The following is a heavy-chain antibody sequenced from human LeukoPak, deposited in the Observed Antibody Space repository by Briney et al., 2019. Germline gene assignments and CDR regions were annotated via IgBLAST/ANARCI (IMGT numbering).Heavy chain of an antibody. CDR2: INPNSGGA. D-gene: IGHD6-19*01. Sequence: ASVKVSCKAPGYTFSGYYLHWVRQAPGQGPEWVGRINPNSGGADYAQKFQRRVTLTRDTSISTTYMDLNSLTSDDTAVYYCARAGPVAGYDYWGQGTLVTVSS. J-gene: IGHJ4*02. V-gene: IGHV1-2*06. CDR3: ARAGPVAGYDY. CDR1: GYTFSGYY.